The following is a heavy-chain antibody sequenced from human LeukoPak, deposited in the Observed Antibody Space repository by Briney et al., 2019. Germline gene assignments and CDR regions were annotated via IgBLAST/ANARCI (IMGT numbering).Heavy chain of an antibody. CDR3: AKDLPVDTAMADAFDI. J-gene: IGHJ3*02. D-gene: IGHD5-18*01. Sequence: SSSGSTIYYADSVKGRFTISRDNSKNTLYLQMNSLRAEDTAVYYCAKDLPVDTAMADAFDIWGQGTMVTVSS. V-gene: IGHV3-23*01. CDR2: SSSGSTI.